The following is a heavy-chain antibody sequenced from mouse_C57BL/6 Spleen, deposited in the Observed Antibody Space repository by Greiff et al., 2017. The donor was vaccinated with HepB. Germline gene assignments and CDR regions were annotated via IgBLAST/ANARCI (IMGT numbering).Heavy chain of an antibody. Sequence: VQLQQSGTELVKPGASVKLSCKASGYTFTSYWMHWVKQRPGQGLEWIGNINPSNGGTNYNEKFKSKATLTVDKSSSTAYMQLSSLTSEDSAVYYCARGGYGSSYEYFDVWGTGTTVTVSS. CDR1: GYTFTSYW. V-gene: IGHV1-53*01. CDR3: ARGGYGSSYEYFDV. D-gene: IGHD1-1*01. J-gene: IGHJ1*03. CDR2: INPSNGGT.